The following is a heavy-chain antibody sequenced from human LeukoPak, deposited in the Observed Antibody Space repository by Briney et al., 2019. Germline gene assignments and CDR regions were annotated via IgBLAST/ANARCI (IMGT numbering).Heavy chain of an antibody. Sequence: SETLSLTCAVYGGSFSGYYWSWIRQPPGKGLEWIGETNHSGSTNYNPSLKSRVTISVDTSKNQFSLKLSSVTAADTAVYYCARGLSGSYWEGWDYWGQGTLVTVSS. CDR1: GGSFSGYY. CDR3: ARGLSGSYWEGWDY. J-gene: IGHJ4*02. D-gene: IGHD1-26*01. CDR2: TNHSGST. V-gene: IGHV4-34*01.